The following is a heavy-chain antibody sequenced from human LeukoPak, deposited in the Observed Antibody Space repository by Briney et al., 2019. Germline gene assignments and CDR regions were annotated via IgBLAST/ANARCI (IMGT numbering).Heavy chain of an antibody. CDR1: GYTSTGYY. J-gene: IGHJ3*02. CDR2: INPNSSGT. V-gene: IGHV1-2*02. D-gene: IGHD4-17*01. CDR3: ARPLMTTVTSAGDAFDI. Sequence: ASVKVSCKASGYTSTGYYMHWVRQAPGQGLEWMGWINPNSSGTNYAQKFQGRVTMTKDTSISTAYMELSRLRSDDTAVYYCARPLMTTVTSAGDAFDIWGQGTMVTVSS.